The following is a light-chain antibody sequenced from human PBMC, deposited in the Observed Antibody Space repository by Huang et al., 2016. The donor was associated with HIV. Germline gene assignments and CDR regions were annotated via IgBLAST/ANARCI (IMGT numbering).Light chain of an antibody. CDR2: AAS. V-gene: IGKV1-39*01. CDR1: QSISRY. J-gene: IGKJ3*01. Sequence: DIQMTQSPSSLSASVGDRVIITCRASQSISRYLNWYQQQTGKAPNILIYAASSWQSGVPSRFSGIGSGTDFTRTIRSLQPEDFATYYCQQSYSNTFTFGAGTKVDVK. CDR3: QQSYSNTFT.